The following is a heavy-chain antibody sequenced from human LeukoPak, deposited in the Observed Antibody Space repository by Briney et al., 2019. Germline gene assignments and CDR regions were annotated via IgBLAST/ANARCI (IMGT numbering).Heavy chain of an antibody. Sequence: ASVKVSCKASGYTFTSYYMHWVRQAPGQGLEWMGIINPSGGSTSYAQKFQGRVTMTRDMSTSTVYMELSSLRSEDTAVYYCARDGLLWFGELVVFDYWGQGTLVTVSS. CDR3: ARDGLLWFGELVVFDY. J-gene: IGHJ4*02. D-gene: IGHD3-10*01. V-gene: IGHV1-46*01. CDR2: INPSGGST. CDR1: GYTFTSYY.